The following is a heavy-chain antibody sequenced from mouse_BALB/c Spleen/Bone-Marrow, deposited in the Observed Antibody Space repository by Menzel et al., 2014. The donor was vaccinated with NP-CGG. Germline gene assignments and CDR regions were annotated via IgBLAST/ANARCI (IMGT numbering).Heavy chain of an antibody. V-gene: IGHV7-1*02. J-gene: IGHJ3*01. CDR1: GFTFSDFY. Sequence: EVNVVESGGGSVQPGDSLRLSCATSGFTFSDFYMEWVRQPPGKRLEWIATSRNRAKYYTTEYSASVKGRFIVSRDTSQSVHYLQMNALRAEDTAIYYCARDVGYGNYFVYWGQGTLVTVSA. D-gene: IGHD2-10*02. CDR3: ARDVGYGNYFVY. CDR2: SRNRAKYYTT.